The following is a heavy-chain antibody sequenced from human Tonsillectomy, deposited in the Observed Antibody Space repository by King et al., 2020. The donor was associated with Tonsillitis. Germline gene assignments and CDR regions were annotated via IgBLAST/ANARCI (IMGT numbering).Heavy chain of an antibody. CDR1: GFTFSSYE. CDR3: VRDLIGGSHPFDY. J-gene: IGHJ4*02. CDR2: IGSTGITI. Sequence: VQLVESGGGLVQPGGSLRLSCAASGFTFSSYEMNWVRQAPGKGLEWFSYIGSTGITIYYADSVKGRFTISRDNAKNSLYLRMNSLRAEETAVYYCVRDLIGGSHPFDYWGQGTLVTVSS. D-gene: IGHD1-26*01. V-gene: IGHV3-48*03.